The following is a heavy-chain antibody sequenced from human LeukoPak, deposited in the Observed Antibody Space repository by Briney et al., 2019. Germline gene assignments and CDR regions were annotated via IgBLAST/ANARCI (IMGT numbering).Heavy chain of an antibody. V-gene: IGHV4-30-4*01. CDR1: GGSISSGDYY. CDR3: HGYSSSWYKSDY. D-gene: IGHD6-13*01. J-gene: IGHJ4*02. Sequence: SQTLSLTCTVSGGSISSGDYYWSWIRQPPGKGLEWIGYIYYSGSTYYNPSLKSRVTISVDTSKNQFSLKLSSVTAADTAVYYCHGYSSSWYKSDYWGQGTLVTVSS. CDR2: IYYSGST.